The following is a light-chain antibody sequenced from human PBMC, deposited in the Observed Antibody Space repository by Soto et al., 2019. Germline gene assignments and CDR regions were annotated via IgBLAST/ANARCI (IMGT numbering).Light chain of an antibody. J-gene: IGLJ1*01. CDR2: DVS. V-gene: IGLV2-11*01. CDR1: SSDVGIYNY. Sequence: QSALTQPRSVSGSPGQSVTISCTGTSSDVGIYNYVSWYQQHPGKAPKVMIYDVSERPSGVPDRFSGSKSGNTASLTISGLQAEDEADYYCCSYAGSPRYVFGTGPKLTVL. CDR3: CSYAGSPRYV.